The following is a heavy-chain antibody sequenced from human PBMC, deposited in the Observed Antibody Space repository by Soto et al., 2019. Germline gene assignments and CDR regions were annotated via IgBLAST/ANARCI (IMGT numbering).Heavy chain of an antibody. V-gene: IGHV3-23*01. CDR1: GFTFSSYA. CDR2: ISGSGGST. J-gene: IGHJ3*02. D-gene: IGHD5-12*01. Sequence: GGSLRLSCAASGFTFSSYAMSWVRQAPGKGLEWVSAISGSGGSTYYADSVKGRFTISRDNSKNTLYLQMNSLTAEDTAVYYCAKPPQVARAFDIWGQGTMVTVSS. CDR3: AKPPQVARAFDI.